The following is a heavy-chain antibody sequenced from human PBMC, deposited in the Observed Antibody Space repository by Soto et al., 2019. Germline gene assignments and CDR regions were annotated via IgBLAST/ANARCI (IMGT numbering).Heavy chain of an antibody. J-gene: IGHJ3*02. Sequence: GGSLRLSCAASGFTFSSYAMSWVRQAPGKWLEWVSAISGSGGSTYYADSVKGRFTISRDNSKNTLYLQMNSLRAEDTAVYYCAKGVGAIPIIVVVVAATQYAFDIWGQGTMVTV. V-gene: IGHV3-23*01. CDR1: GFTFSSYA. CDR3: AKGVGAIPIIVVVVAATQYAFDI. CDR2: ISGSGGST. D-gene: IGHD2-15*01.